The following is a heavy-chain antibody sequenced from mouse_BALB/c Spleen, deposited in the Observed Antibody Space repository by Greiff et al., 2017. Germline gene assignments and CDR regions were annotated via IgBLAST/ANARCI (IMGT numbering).Heavy chain of an antibody. Sequence: EVQLVESGPGLVKPSQTVSLTCTVTGISITTGNYRWSWIRQFPGNKLEWIGYIYYSGTITSNPSLTSRTTITRDTSKNQFFLEMNSLTAEDTATYYCARERGPYYGSSYYFDDWGQGTTRTVSS. J-gene: IGHJ2*01. CDR1: GISITTGNYR. D-gene: IGHD1-1*01. CDR3: ARERGPYYGSSYYFDD. CDR2: IYYSGTI. V-gene: IGHV3-5*02.